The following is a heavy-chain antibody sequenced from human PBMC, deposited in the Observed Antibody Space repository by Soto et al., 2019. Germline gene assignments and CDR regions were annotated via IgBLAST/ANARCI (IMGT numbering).Heavy chain of an antibody. Sequence: EVQLVESGGGLVKPGGYLRLSCAASGFSFSNGWMSWVRQAPGKGLEWVGRIKSKIHGGTTDYAAHVKGRFTISRDESKNTLYLQMHSLQTEDTAVYYCSTDEWEWGQGTLVTVSS. D-gene: IGHD1-26*01. CDR2: IKSKIHGGTT. CDR3: STDEWE. CDR1: GFSFSNGW. V-gene: IGHV3-15*05. J-gene: IGHJ4*02.